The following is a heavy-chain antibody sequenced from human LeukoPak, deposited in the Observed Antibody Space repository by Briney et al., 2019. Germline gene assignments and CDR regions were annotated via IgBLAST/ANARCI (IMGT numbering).Heavy chain of an antibody. D-gene: IGHD3-22*01. CDR2: INAGNGVT. J-gene: IGHJ6*02. CDR1: GYTFTSHA. CDR3: ARAPFSSGYFSAGYSGMDV. V-gene: IGHV1-3*01. Sequence: GASVKVSCKASGYTFTSHAIHWVRQAPGQRLEWMGWINAGNGVTKYSQNLQGRVTITRYTSASTAYMELSSLTSEDTAVYYCARAPFSSGYFSAGYSGMDVWGQGTTVTVSS.